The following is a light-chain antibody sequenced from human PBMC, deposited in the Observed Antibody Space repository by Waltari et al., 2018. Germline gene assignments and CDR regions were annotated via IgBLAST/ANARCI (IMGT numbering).Light chain of an antibody. CDR1: ALANEY. J-gene: IGLJ3*02. CDR3: QSADTRSSFWV. CDR2: RDS. V-gene: IGLV3-25*03. Sequence: SYELTQPTPVSVSPGQTARITCSGSALANEYAFWYQQKPGQAPVLVIYRDSERPSGIPERFSGSNSGTTVTLTISGVQAEDEADYYCQSADTRSSFWVFGGGTKLTVV.